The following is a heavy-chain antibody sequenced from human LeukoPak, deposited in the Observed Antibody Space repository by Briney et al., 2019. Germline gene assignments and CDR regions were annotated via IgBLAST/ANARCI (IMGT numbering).Heavy chain of an antibody. J-gene: IGHJ4*02. V-gene: IGHV1-58*02. Sequence: GSSVKVSCKASGGTFSSYTISWVRQAPGQGLEWIGWIVVGSGNTNYAQKFQERVTITRDMSTSTAYMELSSLRSEDTAVYYCAALRHWGSLFLEDYWGQGTLVTVSS. CDR3: AALRHWGSLFLEDY. CDR1: GGTFSSYT. D-gene: IGHD3-3*01. CDR2: IVVGSGNT.